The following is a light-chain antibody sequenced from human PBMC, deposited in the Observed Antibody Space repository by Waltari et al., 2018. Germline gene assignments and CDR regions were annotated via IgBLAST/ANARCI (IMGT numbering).Light chain of an antibody. CDR1: QSISSN. J-gene: IGKJ2*01. Sequence: ETMMTQSPDTLSVSPGERATLSCRASQSISSNLACYQQKPGQAPRLLIFGVSTRATGIPARFSGSGSGTEFTLTISSLESEDFGIYYCQQYNNWPPEMYTFGQGTKLEI. V-gene: IGKV3D-15*01. CDR3: QQYNNWPPEMYT. CDR2: GVS.